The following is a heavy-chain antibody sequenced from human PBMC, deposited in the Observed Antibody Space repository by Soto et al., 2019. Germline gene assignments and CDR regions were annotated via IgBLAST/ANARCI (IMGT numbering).Heavy chain of an antibody. CDR3: AKIRGPMVRGVENWFDP. V-gene: IGHV4-39*01. CDR1: GGSISGNNYY. CDR2: IHYSGGT. D-gene: IGHD3-10*01. J-gene: IGHJ5*02. Sequence: PSETLSLTCSVSGGSISGNNYYWGWIRQPPGERLEWIGYIHYSGGTNYNTSLQSRVTISVDTSKNQFSLKLSSVTAADTAVYSCAKIRGPMVRGVENWFDPWGQGTLVTV.